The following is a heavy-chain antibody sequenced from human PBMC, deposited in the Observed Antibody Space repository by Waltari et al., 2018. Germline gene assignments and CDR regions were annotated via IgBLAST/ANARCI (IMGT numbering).Heavy chain of an antibody. Sequence: EVQLLESGGGLVQPGGSLRLSCAASGFTFSSYAMIWVRQAPGKGLEWVSAISGSGGSTYYAGSVKCRFTISRDNSKNTLYLQMNSLRAEDTAVYYCALIRSIAAPLFDYWGQGTLVTVSS. CDR2: ISGSGGST. CDR3: ALIRSIAAPLFDY. D-gene: IGHD6-6*01. CDR1: GFTFSSYA. V-gene: IGHV3-23*01. J-gene: IGHJ4*02.